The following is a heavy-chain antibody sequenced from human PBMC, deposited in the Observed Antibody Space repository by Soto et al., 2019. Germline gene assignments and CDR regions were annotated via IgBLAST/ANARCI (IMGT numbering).Heavy chain of an antibody. D-gene: IGHD3-3*01. CDR1: GDSISSFY. CDR3: ARDHKIRITIFGVATPAFDI. V-gene: IGHV3-7*01. CDR2: IKQDGSEK. Sequence: ETLSLTCTVSGDSISSFYWTWIRQPPGKGLEWVANIKQDGSEKYYVDSVKGRFTISRDNAKNSLYLQMNSLRAEDTAVYYCARDHKIRITIFGVATPAFDIWGQGTMVTVSS. J-gene: IGHJ3*02.